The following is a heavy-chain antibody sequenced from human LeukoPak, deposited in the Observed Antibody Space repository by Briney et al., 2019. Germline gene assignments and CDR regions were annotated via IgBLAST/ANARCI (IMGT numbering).Heavy chain of an antibody. CDR2: ISSSGSYI. CDR3: AKDDNYIRFLS. V-gene: IGHV3-21*04. J-gene: IGHJ5*02. D-gene: IGHD3-16*01. Sequence: GGSLRLSCAASGFTFSSYSMNWVRQAPGKGLEWVSSISSSGSYIYYADSVKGRFTISRDNSKNTLYLQMNSLRAEDTAVYYCAKDDNYIRFLSWGQGTLVTVSS. CDR1: GFTFSSYS.